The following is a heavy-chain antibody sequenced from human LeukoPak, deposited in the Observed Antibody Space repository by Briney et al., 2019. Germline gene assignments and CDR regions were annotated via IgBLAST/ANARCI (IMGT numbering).Heavy chain of an antibody. CDR1: GYTFTSYG. CDR2: ISAYNGNT. D-gene: IGHD3-9*01. CDR3: ARDLTADNAFDI. J-gene: IGHJ3*02. Sequence: ASVEVSCKASGYTFTSYGISWVRQAPGQGLEWMGWISAYNGNTNYAQKLQGRVTMTTDTSTSTAYMELRSLRSDDTAVYYCARDLTADNAFDIWGQGTMVTVSS. V-gene: IGHV1-18*01.